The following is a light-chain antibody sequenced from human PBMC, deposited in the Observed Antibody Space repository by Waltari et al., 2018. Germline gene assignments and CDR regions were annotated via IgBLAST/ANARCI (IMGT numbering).Light chain of an antibody. CDR2: LNSEGTH. V-gene: IGLV4-69*01. J-gene: IGLJ3*02. Sequence: QLVLTQSPSDSASLGASVKPTCNLSSGHSNYAIAWYQQQPEKGPRYLMKLNSEGTHNKGDGIPVRVSASSSGAERYLPISSLQAGDEADYYCQTWGTCIRVIGGGTKLTVL. CDR3: QTWGTCIRV. CDR1: SGHSNYA.